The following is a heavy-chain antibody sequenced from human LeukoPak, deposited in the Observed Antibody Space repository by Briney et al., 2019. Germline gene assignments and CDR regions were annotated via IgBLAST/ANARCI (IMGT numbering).Heavy chain of an antibody. Sequence: GGSLRLSCAASGFTVSHNYMSWVRQAPGKGLEWVSAIYSDGSTYYADSVKGRFTISRDNSKNTLYLQMNSLRAEDTAVYYCAREGTTVTTKTLHWYFDLWGRGTLVTVSS. J-gene: IGHJ2*01. CDR2: IYSDGST. V-gene: IGHV3-66*01. D-gene: IGHD4-17*01. CDR3: AREGTTVTTKTLHWYFDL. CDR1: GFTVSHNY.